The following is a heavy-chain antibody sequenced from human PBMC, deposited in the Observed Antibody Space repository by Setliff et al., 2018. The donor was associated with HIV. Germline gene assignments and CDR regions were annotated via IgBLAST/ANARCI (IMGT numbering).Heavy chain of an antibody. V-gene: IGHV3-48*03. CDR1: GFTFSSYE. Sequence: GGSLRLSCAASGFTFSSYEMNWVRQAPGRGLVWVSYISGSGSATYYADSVGGRFTISRDNAKNSLYLQMNSLKAEDTAVYHCARGHYFKDVWGQGTTVTVS. J-gene: IGHJ6*02. CDR2: ISGSGSAT. CDR3: ARGHYFKDV. D-gene: IGHD3-22*01.